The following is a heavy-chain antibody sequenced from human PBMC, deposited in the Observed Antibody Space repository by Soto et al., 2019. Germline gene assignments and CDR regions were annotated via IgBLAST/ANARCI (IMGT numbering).Heavy chain of an antibody. CDR2: INPSGGST. J-gene: IGHJ2*01. CDR1: GYTFTSYY. D-gene: IGHD3-10*01. Sequence: ASVKVSCKASGYTFTSYYMHWVRQAPGQGLEWMGIINPSGGSTSYAQKFQGRVTMTRDTSTSTVYMELSSLRSEDTAVYYCARVEVMSGSDLGYWYFDLWGRGTLVTVSS. CDR3: ARVEVMSGSDLGYWYFDL. V-gene: IGHV1-46*03.